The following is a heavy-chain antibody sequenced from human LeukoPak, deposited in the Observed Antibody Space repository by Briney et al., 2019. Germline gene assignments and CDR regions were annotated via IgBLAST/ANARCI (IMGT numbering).Heavy chain of an antibody. D-gene: IGHD3-10*01. CDR3: ARIPLWFGAPMDV. Sequence: SQTLSLTCTVSGGSISSGDYYYSWIRQPPGKGLEWIGYISYSGSTYYNPSLKSRVTISVDTSKNQFSLKLSSVTAADTAVYYCARIPLWFGAPMDVWGQGTTVTVSS. V-gene: IGHV4-30-4*01. J-gene: IGHJ6*02. CDR2: ISYSGST. CDR1: GGSISSGDYY.